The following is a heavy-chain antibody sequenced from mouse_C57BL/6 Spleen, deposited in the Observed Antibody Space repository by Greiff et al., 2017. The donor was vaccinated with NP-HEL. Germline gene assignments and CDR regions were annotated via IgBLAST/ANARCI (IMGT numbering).Heavy chain of an antibody. D-gene: IGHD3-2*02. V-gene: IGHV5-17*01. J-gene: IGHJ2*01. Sequence: EGMLVESGGGLVKPGGSLKLSCAASGFTSSDYGMHWVRQAPEKGLEWVAYISSGSSTIYYADTVKGRFTISRDNAKNTLFLQMTSLRSEDTAMYYCARGLRLHYWGQGTTLTVSS. CDR3: ARGLRLHY. CDR2: ISSGSSTI. CDR1: GFTSSDYG.